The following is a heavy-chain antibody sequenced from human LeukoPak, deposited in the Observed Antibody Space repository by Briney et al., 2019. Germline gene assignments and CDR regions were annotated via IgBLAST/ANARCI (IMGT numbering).Heavy chain of an antibody. J-gene: IGHJ4*02. D-gene: IGHD2-21*01. Sequence: GGSLRLSCVGSGSTFRSHAMSWVRQAPEKGLEFVSGIYENGGTTYYADSVKGRFSISRDNSKNTLYLQIDSLRGEDTAVYYCAKDFRIGYSAHFDYWGQGALVTVSS. CDR2: IYENGGTT. CDR3: AKDFRIGYSAHFDY. V-gene: IGHV3-23*01. CDR1: GSTFRSHA.